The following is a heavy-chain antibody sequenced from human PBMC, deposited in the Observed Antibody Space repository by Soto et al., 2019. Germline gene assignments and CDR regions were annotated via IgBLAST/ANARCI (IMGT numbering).Heavy chain of an antibody. Sequence: QVQLVQSGGGVVQPGWSLRLSSAASGFTFSSYGMHWVRQAPGKGLEWVAVISYDGSNKFYEDSVKDRFTVSRDENKLYLQPNSLRNDDTAVYWCTRGSWQQSILASYDYWGQGALITVSS. J-gene: IGHJ4*02. D-gene: IGHD2-15*01. CDR3: TRGSWQQSILASYDY. V-gene: IGHV3-30*03. CDR2: ISYDGSNK. CDR1: GFTFSSYG.